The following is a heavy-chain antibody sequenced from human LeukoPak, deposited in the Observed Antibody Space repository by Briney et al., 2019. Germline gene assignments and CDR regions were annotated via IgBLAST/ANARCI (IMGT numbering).Heavy chain of an antibody. V-gene: IGHV3-7*01. CDR1: GFTFSSYW. Sequence: PGGSLRLSCAASGFTFSSYWMSWVRQAPGKGLERVANIKQDGSEKYYVDSVKGRFTISRDNAKNSLYLQMNSLRAEDTAVYYCARSRVGYSGSYIQYYFDYWGQGTLVTVSS. CDR3: ARSRVGYSGSYIQYYFDY. CDR2: IKQDGSEK. D-gene: IGHD1-26*01. J-gene: IGHJ4*02.